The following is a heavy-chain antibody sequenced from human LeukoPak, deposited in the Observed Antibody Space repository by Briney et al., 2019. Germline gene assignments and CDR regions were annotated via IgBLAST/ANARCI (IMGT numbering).Heavy chain of an antibody. J-gene: IGHJ4*02. D-gene: IGHD6-19*01. CDR2: LYSGGAT. CDR3: AIESAVASFDY. V-gene: IGHV3-53*05. CDR1: GFTVSRSY. Sequence: GGSLRLSCAASGFTVSRSYMSWVRQAPGKGREWVSVLYSGGATHYADSVKGRFTISRDNSKNTFYLQMDSLTTEDTAVYYCAIESAVASFDYWGQGTLVTVSS.